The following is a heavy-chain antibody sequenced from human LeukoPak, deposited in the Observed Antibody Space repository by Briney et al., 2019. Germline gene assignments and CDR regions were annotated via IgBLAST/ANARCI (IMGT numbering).Heavy chain of an antibody. V-gene: IGHV3-21*01. CDR3: ARHGRTNGRTTIAFFKGRRERYDWVDP. CDR1: GFTLSNYC. CDR2: ISSSSSYI. D-gene: IGHD1-1*01. J-gene: IGHJ5*02. Sequence: GGSLRLSCAASGFTLSNYCMNWVRQAPGRGLEWVSSISSSSSYIYYADSVKGRFTISRDNAKNSLYLQMNSMRDEDTAVYYCARHGRTNGRTTIAFFKGRRERYDWVDPWGQGTLVTVSS.